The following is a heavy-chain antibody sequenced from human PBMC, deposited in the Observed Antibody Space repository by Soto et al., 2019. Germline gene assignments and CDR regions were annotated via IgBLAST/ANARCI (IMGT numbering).Heavy chain of an antibody. V-gene: IGHV4-30-4*08. CDR2: IYYTGDT. CDR3: ARGSPRPRDVPTYFNF. Sequence: SESLSRTCSVSGDSMTSGDYYWIGFRHHPGKGLEWVGSIYYTGDTYFNPSLKSRITVSMDTSKNEFPLKLTSVTSADTAVYFCARGSPRPRDVPTYFNFWGQGTLVTVS. CDR1: GDSMTSGDYY. J-gene: IGHJ4*02.